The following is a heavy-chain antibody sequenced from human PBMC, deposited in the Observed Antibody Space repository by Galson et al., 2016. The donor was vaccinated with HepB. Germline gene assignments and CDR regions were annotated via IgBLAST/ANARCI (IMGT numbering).Heavy chain of an antibody. CDR2: RYSSGST. D-gene: IGHD2-21*02. V-gene: IGHV4-31*03. Sequence: TLSLTCTVSGGSISGYYWNWLRQHPGGGLEWIGYRYSSGSTFYNPSLQSRVTVSVDTSTNQFSLSMSSVTAADTAVYYCARGAQAYWGDDCYSGPFAMWGQGTMVTVSS. J-gene: IGHJ3*02. CDR1: GGSISGYY. CDR3: ARGAQAYWGDDCYSGPFAM.